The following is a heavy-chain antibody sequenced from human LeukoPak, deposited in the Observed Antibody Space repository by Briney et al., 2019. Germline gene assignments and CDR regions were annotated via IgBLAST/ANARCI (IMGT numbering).Heavy chain of an antibody. Sequence: GGSLRLSCAASGFTFSRYWMSWVRQAPGKGLEWVANIKQDGSGIYYVDSVKGRFTISRGNAKNSLYLQMNSLRAEDTAVYYCARDHELTSAGNDFWGQGTLVTVSS. CDR3: ARDHELTSAGNDF. CDR2: IKQDGSGI. D-gene: IGHD6-13*01. J-gene: IGHJ4*02. CDR1: GFTFSRYW. V-gene: IGHV3-7*01.